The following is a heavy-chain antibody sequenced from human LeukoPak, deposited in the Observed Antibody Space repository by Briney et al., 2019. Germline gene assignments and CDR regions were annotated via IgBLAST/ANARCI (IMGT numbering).Heavy chain of an antibody. CDR1: GGTFSSYA. J-gene: IGHJ4*02. V-gene: IGHV1-69*01. CDR3: ARSSGFMYYDFWRLDY. CDR2: IIPIFGTA. Sequence: GASVKVSCKASGGTFSSYAISWVRQAPGQGLEWMGGIIPIFGTANYAQKFQGRVTITADESTSTAYMELSSLRSEDTAVYYCARSSGFMYYDFWRLDYWGQGTLVTVSS. D-gene: IGHD3-3*01.